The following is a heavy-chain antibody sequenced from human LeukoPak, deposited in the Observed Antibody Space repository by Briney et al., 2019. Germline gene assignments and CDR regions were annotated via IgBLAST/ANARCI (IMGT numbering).Heavy chain of an antibody. CDR1: GYTFTDYY. Sequence: GASVKVSCKASGYTFTDYYIHWGGQAPGQGLEWMGWINPNSDYTFYAQKFQGRVTLTRDTSISTVYMELTTLTSDDTALYYCAVAPGDYWGQGTLVTVSS. CDR2: INPNSDYT. J-gene: IGHJ4*02. CDR3: AVAPGDY. D-gene: IGHD2-21*01. V-gene: IGHV1-2*02.